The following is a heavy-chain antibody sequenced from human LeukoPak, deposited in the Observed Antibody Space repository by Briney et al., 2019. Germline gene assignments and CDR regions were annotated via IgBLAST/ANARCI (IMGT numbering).Heavy chain of an antibody. CDR1: GGSFSGYY. D-gene: IGHD6-13*01. V-gene: IGHV4-34*01. CDR2: INHSGST. J-gene: IGHJ5*02. Sequence: SETLSLTCAVYGGSFSGYYWNWIRQPPGKGLEWIGEINHSGSTNYNPSLKSRVTISLDTSKNQFSLRLSSVTAADTAVYYCAKEAGIASAIVYFDPWGQGTLVTVSS. CDR3: AKEAGIASAIVYFDP.